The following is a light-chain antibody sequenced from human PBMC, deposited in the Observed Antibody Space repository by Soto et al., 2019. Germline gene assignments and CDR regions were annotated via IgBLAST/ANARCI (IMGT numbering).Light chain of an antibody. CDR2: GAS. CDR3: QQYGSSPLT. V-gene: IGKV3-20*01. CDR1: QSCSSY. J-gene: IGKJ4*01. Sequence: EIVLTQSPGTLSLSPGERATLSCRASQSCSSYLAWYQQKPGHAPRLLMYGASSRATGTPDRFSGSGSGTDFTLTISRLEPEDFAVYFCQQYGSSPLTIGGGTKVDIK.